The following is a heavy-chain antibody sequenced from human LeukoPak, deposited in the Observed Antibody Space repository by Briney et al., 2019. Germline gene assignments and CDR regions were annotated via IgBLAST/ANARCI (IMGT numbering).Heavy chain of an antibody. V-gene: IGHV5-51*01. J-gene: IGHJ4*02. D-gene: IGHD3-22*01. Sequence: GESLKISCKGSGYSFTNYWIGWVRRMPGKGLEWMGIIYPGDSDTRYSPSFQGQVTISADKSISTAYLQWSSLKASDTAMYYCARQYDSSGYYSWYFAYWGQGTLVTVSS. CDR3: ARQYDSSGYYSWYFAY. CDR1: GYSFTNYW. CDR2: IYPGDSDT.